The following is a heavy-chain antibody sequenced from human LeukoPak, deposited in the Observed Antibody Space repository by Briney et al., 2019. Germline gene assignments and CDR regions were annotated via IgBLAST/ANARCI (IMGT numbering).Heavy chain of an antibody. D-gene: IGHD3-10*01. Sequence: PGGSLRLSCAASGFTFSSYGMHWVRQAPGKGLEWVAVISYDGGNKYYADSVKGRFTISRDNSKNMLYLQIKSLGAEDTAIYYCAKLDGSGAGSSRPPIDYWGQGSLVTVSS. CDR3: AKLDGSGAGSSRPPIDY. CDR1: GFTFSSYG. J-gene: IGHJ4*02. CDR2: ISYDGGNK. V-gene: IGHV3-30*18.